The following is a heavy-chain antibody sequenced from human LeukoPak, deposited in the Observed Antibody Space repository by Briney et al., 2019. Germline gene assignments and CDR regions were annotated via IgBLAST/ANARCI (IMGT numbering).Heavy chain of an antibody. Sequence: GGSLRLSCAASGFTFSNAWMNWVRQAPGKGLEWVGRIKSKTEGGTTDYAAPVKGRFTISRDDSKNTLYLQMNSLKTEDTAVYYCTTVGSGSYEDYWGQGTLVTVSS. V-gene: IGHV3-15*07. CDR1: GFTFSNAW. D-gene: IGHD1-26*01. J-gene: IGHJ4*02. CDR2: IKSKTEGGTT. CDR3: TTVGSGSYEDY.